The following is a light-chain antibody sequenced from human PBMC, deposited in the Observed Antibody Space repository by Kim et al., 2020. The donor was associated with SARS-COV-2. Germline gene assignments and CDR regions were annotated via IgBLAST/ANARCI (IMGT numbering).Light chain of an antibody. Sequence: PGKNVTISCSGTSSNLGNNYVSWYQQVPGAAPKLLIKDNNKRPSGIPDRFSGSKSGASATLGISGLQTGDEADYYCATWDSSLSALFGGGTQLTVL. CDR3: ATWDSSLSAL. CDR1: SSNLGNNY. J-gene: IGLJ3*02. CDR2: DNN. V-gene: IGLV1-51*01.